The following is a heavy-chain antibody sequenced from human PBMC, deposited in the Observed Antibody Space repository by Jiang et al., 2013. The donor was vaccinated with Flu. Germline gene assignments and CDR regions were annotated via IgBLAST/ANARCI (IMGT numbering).Heavy chain of an antibody. CDR2: IYYSGST. D-gene: IGHD5-24*01. V-gene: IGHV4-59*01. CDR1: GGSISNYY. CDR3: ATDGYNDAFDI. Sequence: GSGLVKPSETLSLTCTVSGGSISNYYWSWIRQPPGKGLEWIGYIYYSGSTNYNPSLKSRVTISVDTSKNQFSLRLSSVTAADTAVYYCATDGYNDAFDIWGQGTMVSVSS. J-gene: IGHJ3*02.